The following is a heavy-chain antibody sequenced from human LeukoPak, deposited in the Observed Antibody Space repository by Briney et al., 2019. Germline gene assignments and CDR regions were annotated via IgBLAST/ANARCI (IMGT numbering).Heavy chain of an antibody. V-gene: IGHV1-24*01. CDR3: ARGTGEDWYFDL. Sequence: GASVKVSCKVSGYTLTEIAVHWVRQAPGEGLEWMGTFDPEEPQTLYAQRFQDRVTMTEDISTDTVYMELTSLTSEDTAVYYCARGTGEDWYFDLWGRGTLVTVSS. J-gene: IGHJ2*01. D-gene: IGHD7-27*01. CDR1: GYTLTEIA. CDR2: FDPEEPQT.